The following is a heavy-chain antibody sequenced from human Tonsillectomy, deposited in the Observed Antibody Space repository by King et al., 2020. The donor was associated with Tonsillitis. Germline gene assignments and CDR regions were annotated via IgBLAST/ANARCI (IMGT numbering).Heavy chain of an antibody. CDR2: ISGSGGST. J-gene: IGHJ4*02. CDR1: GFTFSRYA. CDR3: AKDTRVVVTANIDY. V-gene: IGHV3-23*04. Sequence: VQLVESGGGLVQPGGSLRLSCAASGFTFSRYAMNWVRQAPGKGLEWVLGISGSGGSTYYADSVKGRFTISRDNSKNPLSLQMSSLRVEDTAVYYCAKDTRVVVTANIDYWGQGTLVTVCS. D-gene: IGHD2-21*02.